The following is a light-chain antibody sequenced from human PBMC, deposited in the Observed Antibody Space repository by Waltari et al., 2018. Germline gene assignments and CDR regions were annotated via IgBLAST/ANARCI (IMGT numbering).Light chain of an antibody. CDR3: CSYAGSHLWV. CDR2: EGS. Sequence: QSALTQPASVSGSPGQSITISCTGTSSDVGSYNLVPWYQQHPGKAPKLMIYEGSKRPSGVSNRFSGSKSGNTASLTISGLQAEDEADYYCCSYAGSHLWVFGGGTKLTVL. V-gene: IGLV2-23*01. J-gene: IGLJ3*02. CDR1: SSDVGSYNL.